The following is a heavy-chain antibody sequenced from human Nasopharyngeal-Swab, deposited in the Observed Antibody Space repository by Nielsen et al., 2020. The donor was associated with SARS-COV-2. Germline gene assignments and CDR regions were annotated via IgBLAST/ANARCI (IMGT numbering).Heavy chain of an antibody. J-gene: IGHJ2*01. Sequence: SETLSLTCTVSGGSVSSNSYYWGWIRQPPGKGLEWIGTIYYSGITYYNPSLKSRVTISVDTSKNQFSLKLSSVTAADTAVYYCARDPRVYYYDRSTSWYFDLWGRGTLVTVSS. CDR1: GGSVSSNSYY. CDR3: ARDPRVYYYDRSTSWYFDL. V-gene: IGHV4-39*07. CDR2: IYYSGIT. D-gene: IGHD3-22*01.